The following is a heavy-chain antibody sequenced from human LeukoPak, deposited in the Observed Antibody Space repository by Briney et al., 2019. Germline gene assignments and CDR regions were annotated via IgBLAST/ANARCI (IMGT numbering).Heavy chain of an antibody. Sequence: PSETLSLTCAVYGGSFSGYYWSWIRQPPGKGLEWIGEINHSGSTNYNPSLKSRVTISVDTSKNQFSLKLSSVTAADTAVYYCARVREYSSGWGRFDYWGQGTLVTVSS. J-gene: IGHJ4*02. D-gene: IGHD6-19*01. CDR1: GGSFSGYY. CDR2: INHSGST. V-gene: IGHV4-34*01. CDR3: ARVREYSSGWGRFDY.